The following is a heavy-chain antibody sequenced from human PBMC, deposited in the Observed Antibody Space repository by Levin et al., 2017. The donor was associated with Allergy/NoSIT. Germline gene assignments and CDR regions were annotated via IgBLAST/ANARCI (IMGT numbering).Heavy chain of an antibody. CDR2: IKQDGSEK. J-gene: IGHJ5*02. V-gene: IGHV3-7*01. CDR3: ARDRSLAT. CDR1: GFTFSSYW. Sequence: GESLKISCAASGFTFSSYWMTWVRQAPGKGLEWVANIKQDGSEKHYVDSVKGRFTISRDNTKNSLDLQMISLRAEDKAVYYCARDRSLATWGQGTLVIVSS.